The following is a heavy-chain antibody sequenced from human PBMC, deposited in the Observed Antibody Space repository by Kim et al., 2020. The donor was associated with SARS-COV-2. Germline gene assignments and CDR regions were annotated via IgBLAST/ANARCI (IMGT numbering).Heavy chain of an antibody. CDR3: ARGGPFSGSGSHFDF. J-gene: IGHJ4*02. Sequence: EKFDDRLTITRDTSASASYLELSSLTSEDTAVYYCARGGPFSGSGSHFDFWGQGTLVTVSS. V-gene: IGHV1-3*01. D-gene: IGHD3-10*01.